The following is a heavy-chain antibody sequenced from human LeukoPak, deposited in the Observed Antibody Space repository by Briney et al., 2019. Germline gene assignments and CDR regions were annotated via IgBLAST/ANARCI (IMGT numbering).Heavy chain of an antibody. V-gene: IGHV3-23*01. J-gene: IGHJ4*02. D-gene: IGHD2-15*01. CDR2: ITASCGNT. CDR3: AKRHCIGGACYSTD. Sequence: PGGSLRLSXEVPGLVPRFSFSSYAMSWVRQVPGKGLEWVPVITASCGNTYYADSVKGRFTISRDNSKNTVYLQMNNLRAEDTAVYYCAKRHCIGGACYSTDWGQGALVTVSS. CDR1: GLVPRFSFSSYA.